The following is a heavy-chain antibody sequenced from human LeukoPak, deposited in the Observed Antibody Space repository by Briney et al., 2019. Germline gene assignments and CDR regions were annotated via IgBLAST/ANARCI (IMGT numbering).Heavy chain of an antibody. D-gene: IGHD1-26*01. Sequence: GGSLRLSCAASGFTFTDYYMSWIRQAPGKGLEWVSYISSSGTYTNHGDSVKGRFTISRDNAKNSLFLQIDSLRAEDSAVYYCARDLRIVGTTTGGYFDYWGQGTLVTVSS. CDR1: GFTFTDYY. V-gene: IGHV3-11*05. J-gene: IGHJ4*02. CDR2: ISSSGTYT. CDR3: ARDLRIVGTTTGGYFDY.